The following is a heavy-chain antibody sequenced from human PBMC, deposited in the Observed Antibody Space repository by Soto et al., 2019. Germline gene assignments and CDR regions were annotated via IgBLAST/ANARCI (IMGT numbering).Heavy chain of an antibody. CDR2: ITPFNGNT. Sequence: GASVKVSCKASGYTFTYRYLHWVRQAPGQALEWMGWITPFNGNTNYAQKFQDRVTITRDRSMSTAYMELSSLRSEDTAVYYCAREGYSYGFDYYGMDVWGQGTTVTVSS. D-gene: IGHD5-18*01. CDR3: AREGYSYGFDYYGMDV. V-gene: IGHV1-45*02. J-gene: IGHJ6*02. CDR1: GYTFTYRY.